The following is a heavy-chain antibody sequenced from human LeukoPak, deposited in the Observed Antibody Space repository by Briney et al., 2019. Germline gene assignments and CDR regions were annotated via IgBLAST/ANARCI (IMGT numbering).Heavy chain of an antibody. CDR3: ARINYRPIIKFFDF. D-gene: IGHD4-11*01. CDR1: GGTFSSYA. CDR2: IIPIFGTA. V-gene: IGHV1-69*13. J-gene: IGHJ4*02. Sequence: SVKVSCKASGGTFSSYAISWVRQAPGQGLEWMGGIIPIFGTANYAQKFQGRVTITADESTSTAYMELRSLRSDDTAVYYCARINYRPIIKFFDFWGQGTLVTVSS.